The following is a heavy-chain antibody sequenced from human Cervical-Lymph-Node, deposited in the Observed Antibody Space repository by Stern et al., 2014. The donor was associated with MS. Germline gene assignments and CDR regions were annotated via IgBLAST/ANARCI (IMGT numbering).Heavy chain of an antibody. V-gene: IGHV1-69*01. CDR2: IIPIFGRT. J-gene: IGHJ6*02. D-gene: IGHD3-16*01. Sequence: DQLVESGAEVKKPGSSVKVSCKTSGGTFSSYGVSWVRQAPGRGLEWMGGIIPIFGRTDHAQKFQGRVTFTADESTSTAYMELDSLRSEDTAVYFCARDTLRLGESRSSYYYYGMDVWGQGTTVTVSS. CDR3: ARDTLRLGESRSSYYYYGMDV. CDR1: GGTFSSYG.